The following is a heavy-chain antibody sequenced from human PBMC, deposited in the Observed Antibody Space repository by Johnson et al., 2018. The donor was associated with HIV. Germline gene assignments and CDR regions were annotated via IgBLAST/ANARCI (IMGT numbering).Heavy chain of an antibody. CDR3: AGWPIFGGPRPVAFDI. D-gene: IGHD3-3*01. V-gene: IGHV3-9*01. CDR2: ISWTSGSL. J-gene: IGHJ3*02. CDR1: GFTFDDYA. Sequence: VQLVESGGGVVQPGRSLRLYCAASGFTFDDYAMHWVRQAPGKGLEWVSGISWTSGSLGYVDSVKGRFTLSRDNAKNSLYLQMNSLRAEDTAVYYCAGWPIFGGPRPVAFDIWGQGTMVTVSS.